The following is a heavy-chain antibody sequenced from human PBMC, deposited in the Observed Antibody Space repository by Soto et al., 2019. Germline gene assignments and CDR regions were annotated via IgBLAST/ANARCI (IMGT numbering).Heavy chain of an antibody. Sequence: QVQLVESGGGVVQPGRSLRLSCAASGFSFSSYGMHWVRQSPGKGLEWVAVIWYDGTNKYYADSVKGRFTISRDNSKNTLYLQRNSLRAEDTAVYYCARNMDTAMGDVAYWGQGTLVTVSS. V-gene: IGHV3-33*01. J-gene: IGHJ4*02. CDR2: IWYDGTNK. CDR1: GFSFSSYG. CDR3: ARNMDTAMGDVAY. D-gene: IGHD5-18*01.